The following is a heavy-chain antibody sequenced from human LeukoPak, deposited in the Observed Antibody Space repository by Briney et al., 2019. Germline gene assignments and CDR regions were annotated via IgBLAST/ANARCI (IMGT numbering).Heavy chain of an antibody. V-gene: IGHV3-15*01. CDR3: TTWGSSGWGWYFDL. J-gene: IGHJ2*01. CDR2: IKSKSNAWTT. Sequence: GGSLRLSCAASGFRFPNSWMNWVRQAPGQGLEWVGRIKSKSNAWTTDYGAPVKGRFTISRDDSNNTLYLQMDSLKTEDTAVYFCTTWGSSGWGWYFDLWGRGALVTVSS. CDR1: GFRFPNSW. D-gene: IGHD6-19*01.